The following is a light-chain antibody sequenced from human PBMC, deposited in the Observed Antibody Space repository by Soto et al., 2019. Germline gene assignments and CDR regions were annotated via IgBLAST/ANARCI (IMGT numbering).Light chain of an antibody. Sequence: IQLTQSPSPLFAPLGDRVTITCRASQSISSWLAWYQQKPGKAPKLLIYDASSLESGVPSRFSGSGSGTEFTLTISSLQPDDFATYYCQQYRSPSVTFGQGTKVDIK. CDR1: QSISSW. J-gene: IGKJ1*01. CDR3: QQYRSPSVT. CDR2: DAS. V-gene: IGKV1-5*01.